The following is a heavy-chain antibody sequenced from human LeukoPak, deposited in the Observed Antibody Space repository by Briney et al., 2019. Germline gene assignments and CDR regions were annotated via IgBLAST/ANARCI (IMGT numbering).Heavy chain of an antibody. D-gene: IGHD3-16*01. CDR1: GFTFRTYG. CDR3: ATLGAAY. CDR2: ISANGGNT. J-gene: IGHJ4*02. Sequence: GGSLRPSCAASGFTFRTYGMHWVRQAPGKGLEYVSAISANGGNTYYANSVEGRFTISRDNSRNTLYLQMGSLRPDDMAIYYCATLGAAYWGQGTLVTVSS. V-gene: IGHV3-64*01.